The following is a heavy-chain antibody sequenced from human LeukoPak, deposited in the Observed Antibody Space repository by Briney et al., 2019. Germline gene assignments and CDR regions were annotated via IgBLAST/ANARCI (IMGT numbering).Heavy chain of an antibody. V-gene: IGHV3-13*01. J-gene: IGHJ6*02. CDR1: GFTFSSYD. CDR3: ARYHGSGSGYGMDV. D-gene: IGHD3-10*01. CDR2: IGTAGDT. Sequence: PGGSLRLSCAASGFTFSSYDMHWVRQAIGEGLEWVSAIGTAGDTYYPGSVKGRFTISRENAKNSLYLQMNSLRAGDTAVYYCARYHGSGSGYGMDVWGQGTTVTVSS.